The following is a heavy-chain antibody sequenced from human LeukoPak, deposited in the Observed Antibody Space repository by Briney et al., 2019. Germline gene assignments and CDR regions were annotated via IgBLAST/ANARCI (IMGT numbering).Heavy chain of an antibody. CDR3: AKDKNGDHVGMFDY. D-gene: IGHD4-17*01. V-gene: IGHV3-9*01. CDR1: GFTFDDYA. J-gene: IGHJ4*02. Sequence: GGSLRLSCAASGFTFDDYAMHWVRRAPGKGLEWVSGISWNSGSIGYADSVKGRFTISRDNAKNSLYLQMNSLRAEDTAFYYCAKDKNGDHVGMFDYWGQGTLVTVSS. CDR2: ISWNSGSI.